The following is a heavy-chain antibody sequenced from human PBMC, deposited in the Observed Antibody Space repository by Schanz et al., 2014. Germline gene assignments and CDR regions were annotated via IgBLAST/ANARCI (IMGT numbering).Heavy chain of an antibody. Sequence: EVQVVESGGGLVQPGGSLRLSCTASGFNSDDYAMHWVRQAPGQGLEWVSNIPGNGAAIGYAGSVRGRFTISRDNSKNTLYLQMNSLRAEDAAVYYCARKMKVGVYGGKGHDSLDNWGQGTMVTVSS. CDR2: IPGNGAAI. D-gene: IGHD3-22*01. V-gene: IGHV3-9*02. CDR1: GFNSDDYA. CDR3: ARKMKVGVYGGKGHDSLDN. J-gene: IGHJ3*02.